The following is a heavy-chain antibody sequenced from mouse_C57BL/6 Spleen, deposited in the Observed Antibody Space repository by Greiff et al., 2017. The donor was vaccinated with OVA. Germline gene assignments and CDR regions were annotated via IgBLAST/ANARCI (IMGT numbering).Heavy chain of an antibody. V-gene: IGHV1-64*01. CDR3: ARTGGNYPYAMDY. J-gene: IGHJ4*01. Sequence: VQLQQSGAELVKPGASVKLSCKASGYTFTSYWMHWVKQRPGQGLEWIGMIHPNSGSTNYNEKFKSKATLTVDKSSSTAYMQLSSLTSEDSAVYYCARTGGNYPYAMDYWGQGTSVTVSS. D-gene: IGHD2-1*01. CDR2: IHPNSGST. CDR1: GYTFTSYW.